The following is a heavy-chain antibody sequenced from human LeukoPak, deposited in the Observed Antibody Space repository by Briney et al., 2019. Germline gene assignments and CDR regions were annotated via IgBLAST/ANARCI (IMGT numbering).Heavy chain of an antibody. CDR2: IHTSGST. J-gene: IGHJ4*02. Sequence: SETLSLTCTVSGVSISSYYWSWIRQPAGKGLEWIGRIHTSGSTNYNPSLKSRVTISVDTSKNQFSLKLSSVTAADTAVYYCARGSITIFGARYFDYWGQGTLVTVSS. CDR3: ARGSITIFGARYFDY. D-gene: IGHD3-3*01. V-gene: IGHV4-4*07. CDR1: GVSISSYY.